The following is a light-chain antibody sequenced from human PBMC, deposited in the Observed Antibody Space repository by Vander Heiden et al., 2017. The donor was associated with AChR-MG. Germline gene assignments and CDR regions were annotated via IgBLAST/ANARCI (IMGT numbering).Light chain of an antibody. CDR3: QQYGSSPTWT. CDR2: DAS. Sequence: EVVLTQSPGTLSLSPGERATLSCRTSQSVNSRYFAWYQHKRGQAPRLLIYDASRRASGIPDRFSGSGSGTDFTLTISRLEPEDFAVYYCQQYGSSPTWTFGPGTRVEIK. J-gene: IGKJ1*01. V-gene: IGKV3-20*01. CDR1: QSVNSRY.